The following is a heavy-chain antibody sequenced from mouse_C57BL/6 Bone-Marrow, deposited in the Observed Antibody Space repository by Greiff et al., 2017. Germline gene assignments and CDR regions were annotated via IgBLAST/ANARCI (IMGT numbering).Heavy chain of an antibody. J-gene: IGHJ3*01. CDR2: ISDGGSYT. CDR3: ASLYGSSPACFAY. D-gene: IGHD1-1*01. V-gene: IGHV5-4*03. Sequence: EVMLMESGGGLVKPGGSLKLSCAASGFTFSSYAMSWVRQTPEKRLEWVATISDGGSYTYYPDNVKGRFTISRDNAKNNLYLQMSHLKAEDTAMYYCASLYGSSPACFAYWGQETLVTVSA. CDR1: GFTFSSYA.